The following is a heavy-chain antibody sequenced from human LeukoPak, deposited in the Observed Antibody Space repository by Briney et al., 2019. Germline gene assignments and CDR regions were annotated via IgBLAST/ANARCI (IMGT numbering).Heavy chain of an antibody. CDR1: GYTFTSYG. CDR3: ARGSLARPGITMVRGARRHNDY. D-gene: IGHD3-10*01. CDR2: ISAYNGNT. V-gene: IGHV1-18*01. Sequence: ASVKVSCKASGYTFTSYGISWVRQAPGQGLEWMGWISAYNGNTNYAQKLQGRVTMTTDTSTSTAYMELRSLRSDDTAVYYCARGSLARPGITMVRGARRHNDYWGQGTLVTVSS. J-gene: IGHJ4*02.